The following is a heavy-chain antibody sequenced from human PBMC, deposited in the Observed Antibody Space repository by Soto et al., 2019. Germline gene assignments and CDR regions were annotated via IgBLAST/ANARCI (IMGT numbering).Heavy chain of an antibody. CDR2: IIPIFGTA. CDR1: GGTFSSYA. CDR3: AGDKGVPFSSGYMDV. J-gene: IGHJ6*03. D-gene: IGHD6-25*01. Sequence: ASVKVSCTASGGTFSSYAIGWVRQAPGQGLEWMGGIIPIFGTANYAQKFQGRVTITADESTSTAYMELSSLRSEDTAVYYCAGDKGVPFSSGYMDVWGKGTTVTVSS. V-gene: IGHV1-69*13.